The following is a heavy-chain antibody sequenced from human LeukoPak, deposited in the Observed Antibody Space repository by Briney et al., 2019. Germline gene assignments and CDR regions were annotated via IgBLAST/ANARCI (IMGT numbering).Heavy chain of an antibody. D-gene: IGHD3-10*01. CDR3: ARGVRLWFGELSGMDV. CDR2: ISSIGSSI. J-gene: IGHJ6*02. Sequence: GGSLRLSCAGSGFTFSSYEMNWVRQAPGKGLEWVSYISSIGSSIHYADSVKGRFTISRDNAKNSLYLQMNSLRAEDTAVYYCARGVRLWFGELSGMDVWGQGTTVTVSS. CDR1: GFTFSSYE. V-gene: IGHV3-48*03.